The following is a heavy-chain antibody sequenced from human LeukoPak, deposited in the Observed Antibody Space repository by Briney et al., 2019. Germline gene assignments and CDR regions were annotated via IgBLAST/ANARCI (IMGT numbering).Heavy chain of an antibody. CDR1: GGSFSGYY. V-gene: IGHV4-34*01. D-gene: IGHD6-19*01. J-gene: IGHJ6*02. Sequence: SETLSLTCAVYGGSFSGYYWSWIRQPPGKGLEWIGEINHSGSTNYNPSLKSRVTISVDTSKNQFSLRLSSVTAADTAVYYCARDHHSGTGSQYFYYGMDVWGQGTTVTVSS. CDR3: ARDHHSGTGSQYFYYGMDV. CDR2: INHSGST.